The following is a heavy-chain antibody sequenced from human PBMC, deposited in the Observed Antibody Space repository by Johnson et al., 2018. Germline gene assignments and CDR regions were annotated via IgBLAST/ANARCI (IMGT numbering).Heavy chain of an antibody. V-gene: IGHV3-74*01. CDR3: ATANSHAFDM. D-gene: IGHD4-23*01. CDR2: IISDGSST. Sequence: VQLQESGGGLVQXGGSXRLXCAASGFTFSSYWMHWVRQAPGKGLVWVSRIISDGSSTSYADSVKGRFTISRDNAKNTLYLQMNSLRAEDTAVYYCATANSHAFDMWGQGTMVTVSS. J-gene: IGHJ3*02. CDR1: GFTFSSYW.